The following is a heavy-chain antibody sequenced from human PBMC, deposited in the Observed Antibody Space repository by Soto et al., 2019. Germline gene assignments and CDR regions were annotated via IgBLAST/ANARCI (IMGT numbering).Heavy chain of an antibody. CDR1: GGTFSSYS. CDR3: ARGGAVVVPGAVDRHNWFDP. J-gene: IGHJ5*02. CDR2: VIPILGMA. V-gene: IGHV1-69*02. Sequence: QVQLVQSGAEVKKPGSSVKVSCEASGGTFSSYSFSWVRQAPGQGLEWMGRVIPILGMANYAQKFQGRVTITADKSTRTVYRELSSLRSEDTAVYYCARGGAVVVPGAVDRHNWFDPWGQGTLVTVSS. D-gene: IGHD2-2*01.